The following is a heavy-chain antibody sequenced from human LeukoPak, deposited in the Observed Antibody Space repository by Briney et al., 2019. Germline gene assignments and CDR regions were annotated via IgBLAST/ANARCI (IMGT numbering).Heavy chain of an antibody. D-gene: IGHD3-10*01. CDR1: GFTFSSYA. CDR3: ARDLVRFSAPSYYFDY. V-gene: IGHV3-23*01. Sequence: GGSLRLSCAASGFTFSSYAMSWVRQAPGKGLEWVSAISGSGGSTYYADSVKGRFTISRDNSKNTLYLQMNSLRAEDTAVYYCARDLVRFSAPSYYFDYWGQGTLVTVSS. J-gene: IGHJ4*02. CDR2: ISGSGGST.